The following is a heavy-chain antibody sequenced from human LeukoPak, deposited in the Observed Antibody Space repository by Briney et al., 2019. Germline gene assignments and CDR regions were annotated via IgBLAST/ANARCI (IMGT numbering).Heavy chain of an antibody. J-gene: IGHJ4*02. CDR1: GGTFSSYA. Sequence: SVKVSCKASGGTFSSYAISWVRQAPGQGLEWMGRIIPILGIANYAQKFQGRVTITADKSTSTAYMELSSLRSEDTAVYYCAKSDIAVAGRLDYWGQGTLVTVSS. D-gene: IGHD6-19*01. V-gene: IGHV1-69*04. CDR3: AKSDIAVAGRLDY. CDR2: IIPILGIA.